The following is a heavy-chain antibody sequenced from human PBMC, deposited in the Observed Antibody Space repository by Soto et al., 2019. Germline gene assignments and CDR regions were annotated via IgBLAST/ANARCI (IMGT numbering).Heavy chain of an antibody. V-gene: IGHV3-9*01. J-gene: IGHJ6*02. D-gene: IGHD1-26*01. CDR3: AKGPTFRGI. CDR1: GFTFDDYA. Sequence: GGSLRLSCAASGFTFDDYAMHWVRQAPGKGLEWVAGISWNSGSIDYADSVKGRFTISRDNAKNSLYLQMNNLAAADTALYYCAKGPTFRGIWGQGTTVTVSS. CDR2: ISWNSGSI.